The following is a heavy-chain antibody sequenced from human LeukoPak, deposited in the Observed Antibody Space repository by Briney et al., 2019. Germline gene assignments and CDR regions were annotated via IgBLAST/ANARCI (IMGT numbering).Heavy chain of an antibody. CDR3: ARSSGWYEFFDY. Sequence: GASVKVSCKASGYTFTSYYMHWVRQAPGQGLEWMGIINPSGGSTSYAQKFQGRVTMTRDTSISTAYMELSRLRSDDTAVYYCARSSGWYEFFDYWGQGTLVTVSS. D-gene: IGHD6-19*01. CDR1: GYTFTSYY. J-gene: IGHJ4*02. CDR2: INPSGGST. V-gene: IGHV1-46*01.